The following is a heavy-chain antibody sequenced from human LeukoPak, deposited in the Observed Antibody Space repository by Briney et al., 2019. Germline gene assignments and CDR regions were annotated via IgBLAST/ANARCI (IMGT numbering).Heavy chain of an antibody. CDR3: ARVDAVAARPFDY. CDR1: GYTFTSYY. D-gene: IGHD6-6*01. V-gene: IGHV1-2*02. CDR2: INPNSGGT. Sequence: ASVKVSCKASGYTFTSYYMHWVRQTPGQGLEWMGWINPNSGGTNYAQKFQGRVTMTRDTSISAAYMELSRLRSDDTAVYYCARVDAVAARPFDYWGQGTLVTVSS. J-gene: IGHJ4*02.